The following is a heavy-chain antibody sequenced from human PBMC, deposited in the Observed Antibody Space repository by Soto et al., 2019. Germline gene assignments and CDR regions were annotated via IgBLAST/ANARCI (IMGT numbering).Heavy chain of an antibody. D-gene: IGHD1-1*01. CDR1: GFTFSSYA. V-gene: IGHV3-23*01. J-gene: IGHJ2*01. Sequence: LLEAGGGLVEPGGSLRLSCPASGFTFSSYAMSLVRQAPGKGLEWVSAISGSGGSTYYADHVKGRFTTARDNPKNTLYLQMNRLRAEDTAVYYCAKPFYSNWNYWYFDLWGRGTLVTVSS. CDR3: AKPFYSNWNYWYFDL. CDR2: ISGSGGST.